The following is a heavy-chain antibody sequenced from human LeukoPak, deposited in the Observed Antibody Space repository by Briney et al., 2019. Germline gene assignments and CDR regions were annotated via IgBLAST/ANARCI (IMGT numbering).Heavy chain of an antibody. Sequence: GASVKVSCKASGYTFTSYDINWVRQAPGQGLEWMGGIIPIFGTANYAQKFQGRVTITADESTSTAYMELSSLRSEDTAVYYCASFGYSSGYYFDYWGQGTLVTVSS. CDR3: ASFGYSSGYYFDY. CDR1: GYTFTSYD. D-gene: IGHD6-19*01. CDR2: IIPIFGTA. J-gene: IGHJ4*02. V-gene: IGHV1-69*13.